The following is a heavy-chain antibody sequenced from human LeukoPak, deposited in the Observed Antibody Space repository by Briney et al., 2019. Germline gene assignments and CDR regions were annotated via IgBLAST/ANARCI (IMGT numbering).Heavy chain of an antibody. CDR2: IKSKTDGETT. J-gene: IGHJ4*02. D-gene: IGHD6-13*01. CDR3: TRRLSSSRYYDY. V-gene: IGHV3-15*01. Sequence: GGSLRLSCAASGFTFSNAWMGWVRQAPGKGLEWVGRIKSKTDGETTDYAAPVKGRFTISRDDSKNTLYLQMNSLKTEDTAVYYCTRRLSSSRYYDYWGQGTLVTVSS. CDR1: GFTFSNAW.